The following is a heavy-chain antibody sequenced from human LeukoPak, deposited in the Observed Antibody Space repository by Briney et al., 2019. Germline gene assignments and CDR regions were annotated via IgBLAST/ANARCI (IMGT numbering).Heavy chain of an antibody. D-gene: IGHD5-24*01. J-gene: IGHJ4*02. CDR1: GFTFSSYW. Sequence: GGSLRLSCAASGFTFSSYWMSWVRQTPGKGLEWVSNIKPDGSDKKYVDSVEGRFTISRDNAKSSLYLQLNSLRAEDTAVYYCARNTGRDAYMANWGQGTLVTVSS. V-gene: IGHV3-7*01. CDR2: IKPDGSDK. CDR3: ARNTGRDAYMAN.